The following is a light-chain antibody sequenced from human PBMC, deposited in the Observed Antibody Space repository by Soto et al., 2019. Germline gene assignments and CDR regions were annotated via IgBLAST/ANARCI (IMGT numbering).Light chain of an antibody. V-gene: IGLV4-60*02. Sequence: QPVLTQSSSASASLGSSVKLTCTLSSGHSSYIIAWHQQQPGKAPRYLMKLEGSGSYNKGSGVPDRFSGSSSGADRYLTMSNLQFEDEAAYYCGTWDSNSVVFGGGTKLTVL. CDR1: SGHSSYI. CDR3: GTWDSNSVV. J-gene: IGLJ2*01. CDR2: LEGSGSY.